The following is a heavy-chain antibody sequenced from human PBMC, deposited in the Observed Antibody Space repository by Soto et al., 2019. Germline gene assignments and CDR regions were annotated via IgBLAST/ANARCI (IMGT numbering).Heavy chain of an antibody. CDR3: TRRDYYGSGSYIYYYGMDA. CDR2: MSNDGSST. J-gene: IGHJ6*02. Sequence: EVQLVESGGGLVQPGGSLRLSCAASGFTFSSYWMHWVRQAPGKWLVWASRMSNDGSSTSYADSVTGRFTISRDNAKNTLYLQMNSLTVEDTAVYYCTRRDYYGSGSYIYYYGMDAWGQGTTGTVCS. D-gene: IGHD3-10*01. V-gene: IGHV3-74*01. CDR1: GFTFSSYW.